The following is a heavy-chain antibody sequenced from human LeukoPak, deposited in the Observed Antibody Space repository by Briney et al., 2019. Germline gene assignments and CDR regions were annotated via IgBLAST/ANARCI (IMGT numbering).Heavy chain of an antibody. V-gene: IGHV2-5*01. CDR3: AHSSYDDYGDYGFDY. Sequence: SGPTLVNPTQTLTLTCTFSGFSLSTRGVGVGWIRQPPGKALEWLALIYWNDDKRYSPSLKSRLTITKDTSKNQVVLTMTNMDPVDTATYNCAHSSYDDYGDYGFDYWGQGTLVTVSS. CDR1: GFSLSTRGVG. J-gene: IGHJ4*02. CDR2: IYWNDDK. D-gene: IGHD4-17*01.